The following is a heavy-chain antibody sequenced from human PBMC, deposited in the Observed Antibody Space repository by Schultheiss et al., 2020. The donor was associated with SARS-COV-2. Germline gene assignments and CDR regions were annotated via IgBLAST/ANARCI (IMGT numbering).Heavy chain of an antibody. D-gene: IGHD6-6*01. V-gene: IGHV4-34*01. CDR2: INHSGST. CDR3: ARISRSSSSGGLDY. J-gene: IGHJ4*02. CDR1: GGSFSGYY. Sequence: SETLSLTCAVYGGSFSGYYWSWIRQPPGKGLEWIGEINHSGSTYYNPSLKSRVTISVDTSKNQFSLKLSSVTAADTAVYYCARISRSSSSGGLDYWGQGTLVTVSS.